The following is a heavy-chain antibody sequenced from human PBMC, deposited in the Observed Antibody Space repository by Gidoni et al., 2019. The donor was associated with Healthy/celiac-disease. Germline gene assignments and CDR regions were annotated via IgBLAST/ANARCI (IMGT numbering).Heavy chain of an antibody. CDR3: ARVKMATITSGLDY. V-gene: IGHV3-30*04. J-gene: IGHJ4*02. CDR2: ISYDGSNK. CDR1: GFTFSSYA. D-gene: IGHD5-12*01. Sequence: QVQLVESGGGVVQPGRSLRLSCAASGFTFSSYAMHWVRQAPGKGLEWVAVISYDGSNKYYADSVKGRFTISRDNSKNTLYLQMNSLRAEDTAVYYCARVKMATITSGLDYWGQGTLVTVSS.